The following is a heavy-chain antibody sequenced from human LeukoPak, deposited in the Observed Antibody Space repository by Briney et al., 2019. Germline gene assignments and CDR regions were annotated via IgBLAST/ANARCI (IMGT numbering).Heavy chain of an antibody. CDR3: ARGHDYVWGSYQGGYFDY. V-gene: IGHV4-59*01. CDR1: GGSISSYY. CDR2: IYYSGST. Sequence: PSETLSLTCTVSGGSISSYYWSWLRQPPGKGLEWVGYIYYSGSTNYNPSLKSRVTISVDTSKNQFSLKLSSVTAADTAVYYCARGHDYVWGSYQGGYFDYWGQGTLATVSS. D-gene: IGHD3-16*02. J-gene: IGHJ4*02.